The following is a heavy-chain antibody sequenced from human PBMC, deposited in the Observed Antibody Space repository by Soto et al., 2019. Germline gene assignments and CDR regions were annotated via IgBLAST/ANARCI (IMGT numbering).Heavy chain of an antibody. CDR1: GFTFSSYG. CDR3: AKFLFAGPSPLFDY. CDR2: ISYDGSNK. Sequence: LRLSCAASGFTFSSYGMHWVRQAPGKGLEWVAVISYDGSNKYYADSVKGRFTISRDNSKNTLYLQMNSLRAEDTAVYYCAKFLFAGPSPLFDYWGQGTLVTVSS. V-gene: IGHV3-30*18. J-gene: IGHJ4*02. D-gene: IGHD3-10*02.